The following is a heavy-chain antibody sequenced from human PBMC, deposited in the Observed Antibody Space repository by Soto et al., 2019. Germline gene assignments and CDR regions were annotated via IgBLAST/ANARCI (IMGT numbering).Heavy chain of an antibody. D-gene: IGHD6-19*01. CDR1: GFTFSVYS. CDR3: ARSVEGHFDY. V-gene: IGHV3-48*02. CDR2: ITSDTKTI. Sequence: EVQLVESGGDLVQREGSLRLSCVASGFTFSVYSMNWVRQAPGKGLEWFSYITSDTKTIKYADSVKGRFTISRDNAKNSVYLQMNSLRDEDTAVYSCARSVEGHFDYWGQGTVVTVSS. J-gene: IGHJ4*02.